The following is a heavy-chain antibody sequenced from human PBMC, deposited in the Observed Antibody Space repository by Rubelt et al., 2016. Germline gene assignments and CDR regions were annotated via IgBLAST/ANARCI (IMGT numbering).Heavy chain of an antibody. Sequence: QLVESGGGLVQPGRSLRLSCTASGFAFNDYAMSWVRQAPGKGLEWVSAISGSGASTYYADSVKGRFTISRDNSKNTMYLQMNSLRGEDTAVYYCAKGTDSRPRYGVDVWGQGTTVTVSS. CDR1: GFAFNDYA. CDR2: ISGSGAST. J-gene: IGHJ6*02. CDR3: AKGTDSRPRYGVDV. D-gene: IGHD2-15*01. V-gene: IGHV3-23*04.